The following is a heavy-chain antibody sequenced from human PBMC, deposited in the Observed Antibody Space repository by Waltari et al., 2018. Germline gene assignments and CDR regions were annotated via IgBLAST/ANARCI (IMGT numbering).Heavy chain of an antibody. V-gene: IGHV1-69*08. CDR2: IIPISGTA. Sequence: QVQLVQSGAEVKTPGSSVKVSCKASAGTFSSYAISWVRQAPGQGLEWMGRIIPISGTANYAQKFQGRVTITADKSTSTAYMELSSLRSEDTAVYYCARGEQQLAREYFQHWGQGTLVTVSS. CDR1: AGTFSSYA. D-gene: IGHD6-13*01. J-gene: IGHJ1*01. CDR3: ARGEQQLAREYFQH.